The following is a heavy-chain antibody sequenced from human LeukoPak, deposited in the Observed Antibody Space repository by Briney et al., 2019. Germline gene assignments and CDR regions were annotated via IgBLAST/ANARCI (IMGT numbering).Heavy chain of an antibody. CDR1: GGSISSYY. CDR2: IYTSGST. Sequence: SETLSLTCTVSGGSISSYYWSWIRRPPGKGLEWIGYIYTSGSTNYNPSLKSRVTISVDTPKNQFSLKLSSVTAADTAVYYCARHVLDFWSGYYTYWGQGTLVTVSS. V-gene: IGHV4-4*09. CDR3: ARHVLDFWSGYYTY. D-gene: IGHD3-3*01. J-gene: IGHJ4*02.